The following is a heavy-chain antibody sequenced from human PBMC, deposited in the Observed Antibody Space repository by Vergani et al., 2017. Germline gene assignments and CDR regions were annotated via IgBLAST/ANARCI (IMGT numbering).Heavy chain of an antibody. J-gene: IGHJ5*02. Sequence: EVQLVQSGAEVKKPGESLKISCPGSGYSITNYWIAWVRQRPGKGLEWMGIIYAGDSDVRYSPSFQGQVTMSVDKSLSTAYLQWSSLKASDTATYYCAKTHDFSSLYSSYNWFDPWDQGTQVTVSS. CDR1: GYSITNYW. D-gene: IGHD3-3*01. CDR2: IYAGDSDV. CDR3: AKTHDFSSLYSSYNWFDP. V-gene: IGHV5-51*03.